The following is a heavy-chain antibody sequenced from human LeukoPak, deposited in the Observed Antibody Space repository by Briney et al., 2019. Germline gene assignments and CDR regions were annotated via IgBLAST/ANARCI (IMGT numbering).Heavy chain of an antibody. J-gene: IGHJ5*02. CDR1: GFSVSNKY. CDR2: IYSGGNT. CDR3: ARIKVTQFDP. D-gene: IGHD4-11*01. Sequence: GGSLRLSCAASGFSVSNKYMSWVRQAPGKGLEWVSVIYSGGNTYYADSVKGRFTISRDNSKNTVYLQMNSLRGEDTAVYYCARIKVTQFDPWGQGTLVTVSS. V-gene: IGHV3-66*01.